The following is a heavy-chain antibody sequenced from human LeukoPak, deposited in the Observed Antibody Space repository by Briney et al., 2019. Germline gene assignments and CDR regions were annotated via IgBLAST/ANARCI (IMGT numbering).Heavy chain of an antibody. CDR1: GGSFSGYY. CDR2: INHSGST. D-gene: IGHD3-22*01. J-gene: IGHJ6*02. V-gene: IGHV4-34*01. Sequence: PSETLSLTCAVYGGSFSGYYWSWIRQPPGKGLEWIGEINHSGSTNYNPSLKSRVTISVDTSKNQFSLKLSSVTAADTAVYYCAGRGYYDSSGYSPYYGMDAWGQGTTVTVSS. CDR3: AGRGYYDSSGYSPYYGMDA.